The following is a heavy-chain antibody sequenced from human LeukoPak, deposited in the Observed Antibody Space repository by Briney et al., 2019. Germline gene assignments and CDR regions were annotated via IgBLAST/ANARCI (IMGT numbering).Heavy chain of an antibody. CDR3: ARGMATVTGPFDS. V-gene: IGHV3-74*01. CDR2: INIGVSDT. J-gene: IGHJ4*02. CDR1: GFTFSSYW. Sequence: GGSLRLSCAASGFTFSSYWMHWVRQAPGKGLMWVSRINIGVSDTLYAGSVKGRFTISRDNAKNTLYLQMNSLRAEDTAVYYCARGMATVTGPFDSWGQGTLVTVSS. D-gene: IGHD4-17*01.